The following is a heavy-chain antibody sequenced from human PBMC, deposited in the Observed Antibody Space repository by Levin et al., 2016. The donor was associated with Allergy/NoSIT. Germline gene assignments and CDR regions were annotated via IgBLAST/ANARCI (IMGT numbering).Heavy chain of an antibody. D-gene: IGHD5-12*01. Sequence: GESLKISCAASGFTFSDYYMSWIRQAPGKGLEWISYISSSSSYTNYADSVKGRFTISRDNAKNSLYLQMNSLRAEDTAVYYCARSLGYSGLDDWGQGTLVTVSS. CDR3: ARSLGYSGLDD. V-gene: IGHV3-11*06. CDR2: ISSSSSYT. J-gene: IGHJ4*02. CDR1: GFTFSDYY.